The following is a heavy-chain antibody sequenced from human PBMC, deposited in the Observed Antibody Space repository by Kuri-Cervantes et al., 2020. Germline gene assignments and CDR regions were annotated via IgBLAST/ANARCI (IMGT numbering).Heavy chain of an antibody. J-gene: IGHJ4*02. D-gene: IGHD3-16*01. CDR2: ISYDGSNK. CDR1: GFTFSSYG. V-gene: IGHV3-30*18. CDR3: AKDMGDVY. Sequence: LSLTCAASGFTFSSYGMHWVRQAPGKGLEWVAVISYDGSNKYYADSVKGRFTISRDNSKNTLYLQMNSLRAEDTALYYCAKDMGDVYWGQGTLVTVSS.